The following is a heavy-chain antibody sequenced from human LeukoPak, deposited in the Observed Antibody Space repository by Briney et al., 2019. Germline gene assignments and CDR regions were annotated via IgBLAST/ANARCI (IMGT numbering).Heavy chain of an antibody. D-gene: IGHD5-18*01. V-gene: IGHV4-4*07. CDR3: ARVKLSLGYSYGYNPYYFDY. CDR2: IYTSGST. CDR1: GGSISGFY. Sequence: SETLSHTCTVSGGSISGFYWSWIRQTAGKGLEWIGRIYTSGSTNYNPSLKSRVTMSLDTSKNQFSLKLSSVTAADTAVYYCARVKLSLGYSYGYNPYYFDYWGQGTLVTVSS. J-gene: IGHJ4*02.